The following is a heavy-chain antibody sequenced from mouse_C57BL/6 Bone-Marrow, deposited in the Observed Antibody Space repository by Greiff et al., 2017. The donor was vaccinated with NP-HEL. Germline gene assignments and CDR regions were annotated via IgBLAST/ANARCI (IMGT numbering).Heavy chain of an antibody. V-gene: IGHV1-69*01. CDR3: AREGITTVAPFAH. Sequence: QVQLKQPGAELVMPGASVKLSCKASGYTFTSYWMHWVKQRPGQGLEWIGEIDPSDSYTNYNQKFKGKSTLTVDKSSSTAYMQLSSLTSEDSAVYYCAREGITTVAPFAHWGQGTLVTVSA. CDR2: IDPSDSYT. D-gene: IGHD1-1*01. CDR1: GYTFTSYW. J-gene: IGHJ3*01.